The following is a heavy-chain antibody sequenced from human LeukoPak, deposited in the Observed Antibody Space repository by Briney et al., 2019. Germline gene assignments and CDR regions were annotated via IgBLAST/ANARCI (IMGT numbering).Heavy chain of an antibody. CDR2: ISSSGSTI. CDR1: GFTFSDYY. CDR3: ARDKGYCSGGSCYLQYYYYGMDV. D-gene: IGHD2-15*01. Sequence: GRSLRLSCAASGFTFSDYYMSWIRQAPGKVLEWVSYISSSGSTIYYADSVKGRFTISRDNAKNSLYLQMNSLSAEDTAVYYCARDKGYCSGGSCYLQYYYYGMDVWGQGTTVTVSS. J-gene: IGHJ6*02. V-gene: IGHV3-11*01.